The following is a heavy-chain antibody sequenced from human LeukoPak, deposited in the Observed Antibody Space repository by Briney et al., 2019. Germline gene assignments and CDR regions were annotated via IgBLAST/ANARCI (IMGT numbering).Heavy chain of an antibody. J-gene: IGHJ4*02. CDR3: AKDHYDSSGYYEKYFDY. D-gene: IGHD3-22*01. V-gene: IGHV3-7*01. Sequence: PGGSLRLSCAASGFTFTSDWITWARQAPGNGMEWVAYIKQDGSDKYYVDSVKGRFSISRDNSKNTLYLQMNSLRAEDAAVYYCAKDHYDSSGYYEKYFDYWGQGTLVTVSS. CDR1: GFTFTSDW. CDR2: IKQDGSDK.